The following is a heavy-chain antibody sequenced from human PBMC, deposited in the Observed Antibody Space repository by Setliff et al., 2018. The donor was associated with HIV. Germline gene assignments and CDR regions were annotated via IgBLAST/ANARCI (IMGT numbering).Heavy chain of an antibody. J-gene: IGHJ6*03. Sequence: SETLSLTCAVSGYSISSGHYWGWIRQPPGKGLEWIGSIYHSGTTYDNPSLKSRVTISADTSKNQFSLKLTSVTAADTAVYYCAREVRVVLPAAASGNYYYYYMDVWGKGTTVTVS. CDR1: GYSISSGHY. D-gene: IGHD2-2*01. CDR2: IYHSGTT. V-gene: IGHV4-38-2*02. CDR3: AREVRVVLPAAASGNYYYYYMDV.